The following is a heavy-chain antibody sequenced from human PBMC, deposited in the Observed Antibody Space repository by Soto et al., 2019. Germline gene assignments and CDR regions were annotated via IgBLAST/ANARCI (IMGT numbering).Heavy chain of an antibody. V-gene: IGHV3-7*01. CDR2: MKQDGIEK. CDR1: GFTFSSYW. J-gene: IGHJ6*02. Sequence: EVQLVESGGGLVQPGGSLRLSCAASGFTFSSYWMSWVRQAPGKGLEWVANMKQDGIEKYYVDSVKSRFTISRDNAKNSLYRQRNSLRDEDTAVYYCARSPPWTRGNGMVGWGQGTTVTGSS. D-gene: IGHD3-10*01. CDR3: ARSPPWTRGNGMVG.